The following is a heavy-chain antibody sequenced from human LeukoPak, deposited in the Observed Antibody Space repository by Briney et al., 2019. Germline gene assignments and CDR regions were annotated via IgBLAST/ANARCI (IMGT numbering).Heavy chain of an antibody. V-gene: IGHV3-23*01. D-gene: IGHD6-19*01. CDR2: ISGSGGST. J-gene: IGHJ3*02. Sequence: PGGSLRLSCAASGFPFSSYAMSWVRQAPGKGLEWVSAISGSGGSTYYADSVKGRFTISRDNSKNTLYLQMNSLRAVDTAVYYCARVPGGWYGNAFDIWGQGTMVTVSS. CDR1: GFPFSSYA. CDR3: ARVPGGWYGNAFDI.